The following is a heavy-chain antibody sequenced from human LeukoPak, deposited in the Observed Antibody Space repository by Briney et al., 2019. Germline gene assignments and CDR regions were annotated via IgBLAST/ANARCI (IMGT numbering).Heavy chain of an antibody. CDR2: ISAYNGNT. CDR1: GYTFTGYY. Sequence: APVKVSCKASGYTFTGYYMHWVRRAPGQGLEWMGWISAYNGNTNYAQKLQGRVTMTTDTSTSTAYMELRSLRSDDTAVYYCARHDFWSGYFDYWGQGTLVTVSS. J-gene: IGHJ4*02. CDR3: ARHDFWSGYFDY. V-gene: IGHV1-18*04. D-gene: IGHD3-3*01.